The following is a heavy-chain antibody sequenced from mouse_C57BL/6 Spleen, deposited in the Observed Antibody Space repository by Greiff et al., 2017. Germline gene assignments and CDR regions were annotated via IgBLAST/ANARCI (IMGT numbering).Heavy chain of an antibody. CDR2: INPSNGGT. Sequence: QVQLQQPGTELVKPGASVKLSCKASGYTFTSYWLHWVTQRPGQGLEWIGNINPSNGGTNYNEKFKSKATLPVDKSSSTAYMQLSSLTSEDSAVYYCASHYDGKMLGYAMDYWGQGTSVTVSS. CDR1: GYTFTSYW. V-gene: IGHV1-53*01. J-gene: IGHJ4*01. CDR3: ASHYDGKMLGYAMDY. D-gene: IGHD1-1*01.